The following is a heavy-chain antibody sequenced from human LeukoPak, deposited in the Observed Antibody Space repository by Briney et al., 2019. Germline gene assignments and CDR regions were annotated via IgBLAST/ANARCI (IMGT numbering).Heavy chain of an antibody. J-gene: IGHJ4*02. CDR3: AASRPYSLLDY. D-gene: IGHD5-18*01. Sequence: GASVKVSCTVSGSSLSELSLYWVRQAPGKGLEWMGGFDVIDSETFYAQKFQGRVTMTEDSSTDTAYMELRSLTSDDTALYYWAASRPYSLLDYWGQGTLVTVSS. V-gene: IGHV1-24*01. CDR2: FDVIDSET. CDR1: GSSLSELS.